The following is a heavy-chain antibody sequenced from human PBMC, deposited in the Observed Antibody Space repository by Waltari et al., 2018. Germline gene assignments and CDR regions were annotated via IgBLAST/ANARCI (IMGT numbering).Heavy chain of an antibody. J-gene: IGHJ4*02. CDR3: ATRLSSSWYERKVDY. CDR2: IYYSGST. D-gene: IGHD6-13*01. CDR1: GGSISSSSYY. V-gene: IGHV4-39*07. Sequence: QLQLQESGPGLVKPSETLSLTCTVSGGSISSSSYYWGWIRQPPGKGLEWIGSIYYSGSTYYNPSLKSRVTISVDTSKNQFSLKLSSVTAADTAVYYCATRLSSSWYERKVDYWGQGTLVTVSS.